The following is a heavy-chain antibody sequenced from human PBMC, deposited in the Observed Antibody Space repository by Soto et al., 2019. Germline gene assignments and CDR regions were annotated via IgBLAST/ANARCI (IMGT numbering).Heavy chain of an antibody. Sequence: SETLSLTCTVSCVSIRSRGSMSGRSFSWGWMRQPPGKGLEWIASISYSDGSFYNSSLKSRLTISVDTSKNQFSLSLRSVTAADTAVYYCASHRTFWPFDYWGQGTVVTVSS. CDR1: CVSIRSRGSMSGRSFS. V-gene: IGHV4-39*01. CDR2: ISYSDGS. D-gene: IGHD2-8*01. CDR3: ASHRTFWPFDY. J-gene: IGHJ4*02.